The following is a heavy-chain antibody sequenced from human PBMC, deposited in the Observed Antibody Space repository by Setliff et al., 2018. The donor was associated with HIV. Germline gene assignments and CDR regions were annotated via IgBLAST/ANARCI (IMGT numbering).Heavy chain of an antibody. V-gene: IGHV4-59*01. Sequence: SETLSLTCTVSGGSISVYYWSWIRQPPGKGLEWIGYSYYTGSTNYNPSLNSRVTISLATSKNQYSLKLSSVTAADTALYYCSRAPYLDTATVTRCGYYLDYWGQGTLVTVSS. CDR1: GGSISVYY. CDR2: SYYTGST. J-gene: IGHJ4*02. D-gene: IGHD5-18*01. CDR3: SRAPYLDTATVTRCGYYLDY.